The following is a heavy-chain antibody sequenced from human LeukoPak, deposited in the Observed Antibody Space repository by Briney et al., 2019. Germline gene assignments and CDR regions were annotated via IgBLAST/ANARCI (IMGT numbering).Heavy chain of an antibody. CDR2: ISSSSSDI. D-gene: IGHD3-10*01. Sequence: GGSLRLSCAASGFTFSSYTMNWVRQAPAKGLEWVSSISSSSSDIYYADSVKGRFTISRDNAKNSLYLQMNSLRAEDTAVYYCARVSIHGSVINWGQGTLVTVSS. CDR3: ARVSIHGSVIN. V-gene: IGHV3-21*01. J-gene: IGHJ4*02. CDR1: GFTFSSYT.